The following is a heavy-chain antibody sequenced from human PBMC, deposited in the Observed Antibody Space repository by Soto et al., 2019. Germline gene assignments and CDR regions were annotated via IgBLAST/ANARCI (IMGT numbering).Heavy chain of an antibody. J-gene: IGHJ5*02. CDR2: IYHSGST. D-gene: IGHD1-7*01. CDR1: GGSISSGGYS. V-gene: IGHV4-30-2*05. Sequence: LSLTCAVSGGSISSGGYSWSWIRQPPGKGLEWIGYIYHSGSTYYNPSLKSRVTISVDTSKNQFSLKLSSVTAADTAVYYCARETGTTGVWFDPWGQGTLVTVSS. CDR3: ARETGTTGVWFDP.